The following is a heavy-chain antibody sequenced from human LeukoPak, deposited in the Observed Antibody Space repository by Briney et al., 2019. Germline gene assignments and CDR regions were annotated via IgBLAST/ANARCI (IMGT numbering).Heavy chain of an antibody. V-gene: IGHV3-7*01. Sequence: GGSLRLSCAASGFTFSSYWMSWVRQAPGKGLEWVANIKQDGSEKYYVDSVKGRFTISRDNAKNSLYLQMNSLRAEDTAVYYCARPATLITIFGVVAHDAFDIWGQGTMVTVSS. CDR1: GFTFSSYW. CDR3: ARPATLITIFGVVAHDAFDI. CDR2: IKQDGSEK. J-gene: IGHJ3*02. D-gene: IGHD3-3*01.